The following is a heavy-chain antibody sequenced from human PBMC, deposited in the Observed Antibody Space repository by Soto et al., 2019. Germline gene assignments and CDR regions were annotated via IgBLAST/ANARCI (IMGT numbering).Heavy chain of an antibody. Sequence: QVQLVQSGDEVKKPGASVKVSCKASGYIFVNYGIAWVRQAPGQGLEWMGWISPYTGNTHSATKVQGRLTMTTDTSTSTAYMGLGSLTSDDTALYYCVMVDNYVTPTPQDVWGQGTTVTVSS. J-gene: IGHJ6*02. CDR3: VMVDNYVTPTPQDV. V-gene: IGHV1-18*01. CDR1: GYIFVNYG. CDR2: ISPYTGNT. D-gene: IGHD3-16*01.